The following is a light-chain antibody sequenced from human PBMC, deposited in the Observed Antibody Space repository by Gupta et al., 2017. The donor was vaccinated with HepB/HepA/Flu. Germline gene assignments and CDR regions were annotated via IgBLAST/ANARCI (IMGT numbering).Light chain of an antibody. CDR2: VNS. Sequence: QSVLTQPPSVSGAPGQRVTISCTGSSSNIGAGYDVHWYQQLPGTAPKLLIYVNSNRPSGVPDRFSGSTSGTSASLAITGLQAEDEADDYCQSYDSSLSGSYVFGTGTKVTVL. V-gene: IGLV1-40*01. J-gene: IGLJ1*01. CDR1: SSNIGAGYD. CDR3: QSYDSSLSGSYV.